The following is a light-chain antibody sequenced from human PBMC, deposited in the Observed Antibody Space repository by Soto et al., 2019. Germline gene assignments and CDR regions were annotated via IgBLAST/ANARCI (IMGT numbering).Light chain of an antibody. J-gene: IGKJ3*01. CDR2: AAS. CDR1: QDIRND. CDR3: LQGYHFPHP. Sequence: AIQMTQSPSSLSASVGGRVTITFRASQDIRNDLGWYQQKPGKAPNLLIYAASTLQIGVPSRFSGIGSGTDFTLTISILQPEDFATYYCLQGYHFPHPFGPGTKVDSK. V-gene: IGKV1-6*01.